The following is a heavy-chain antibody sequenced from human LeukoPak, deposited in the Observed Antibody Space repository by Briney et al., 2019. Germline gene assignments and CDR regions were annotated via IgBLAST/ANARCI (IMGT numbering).Heavy chain of an antibody. CDR2: VSDSGST. CDR1: GGSISSHY. CDR3: ARAGYSYGTGYYFDY. J-gene: IGHJ4*02. D-gene: IGHD5-18*01. V-gene: IGHV4-59*11. Sequence: ETLSLPFTVSGGSISSHYWSWVRPPPGKGLEWIGYVSDSGSTNYNPSLKSRVTVSVDTSKDQFSLKLSSVTAADAAVYYCARAGYSYGTGYYFDYWGREPWSPSPQ.